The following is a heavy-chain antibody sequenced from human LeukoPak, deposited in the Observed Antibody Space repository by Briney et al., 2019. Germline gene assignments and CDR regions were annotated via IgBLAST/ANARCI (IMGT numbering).Heavy chain of an antibody. CDR3: AREYQLLNQYYYYYGMDV. J-gene: IGHJ6*02. V-gene: IGHV1-2*06. CDR1: GYTFTGYY. Sequence: ASVKVSCKASGYTFTGYYMHWVRQAPGQGLEWMGRINPNSGGTNYAQKFQGRVTMTRDTSISTAYMELSRLRSDDTAVYYCAREYQLLNQYYYYYGMDVWGQGTTVTVPS. CDR2: INPNSGGT. D-gene: IGHD2-2*02.